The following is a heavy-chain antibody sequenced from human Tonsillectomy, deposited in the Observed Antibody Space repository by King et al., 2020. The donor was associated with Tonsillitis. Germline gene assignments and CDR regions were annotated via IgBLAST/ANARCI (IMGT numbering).Heavy chain of an antibody. CDR3: ARQLAVPGAPRSLRSPKPWFDP. CDR1: GFTFSSYE. J-gene: IGHJ5*02. CDR2: ISSSGSTI. Sequence: VQLVESGGGLVQPGGSLRLSCAASGFTFSSYEMNWVRQAPGKGLEWVSYISSSGSTIYYADSVKGRFTISRDNAKNSLYLQMNSLRAEDTAVYYCARQLAVPGAPRSLRSPKPWFDPWGQGTLVTVSS. V-gene: IGHV3-48*03. D-gene: IGHD3-3*02.